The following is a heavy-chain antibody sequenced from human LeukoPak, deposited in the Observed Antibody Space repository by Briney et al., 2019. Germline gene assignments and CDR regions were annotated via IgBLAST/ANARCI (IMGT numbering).Heavy chain of an antibody. CDR1: GGSISSYY. Sequence: SETLSLTCTVSGGSISSYYWSWIRQPAGKGLEWIGRIYTSGSTNYNPSLKSRVTMSVDTSKNQFSLKLSSVTAADTAVYYCASVKIAAAGTSWFDPWGQGTLVTVSS. J-gene: IGHJ5*02. CDR2: IYTSGST. CDR3: ASVKIAAAGTSWFDP. V-gene: IGHV4-4*07. D-gene: IGHD6-13*01.